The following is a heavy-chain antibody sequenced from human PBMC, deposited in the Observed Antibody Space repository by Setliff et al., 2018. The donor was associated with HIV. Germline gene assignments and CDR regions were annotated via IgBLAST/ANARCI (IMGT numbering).Heavy chain of an antibody. J-gene: IGHJ4*02. CDR2: IIPILGIT. CDR3: ARSSYDILTGYYKALEY. D-gene: IGHD3-9*01. V-gene: IGHV1-69*10. Sequence: SVKVSCKASGGSFSSYGISWVRQAPGQGLEWMGGIIPILGITNYAQKFQGRVTISADKSTSTVSMELSSLRSGDTAVYHCARSSYDILTGYYKALEYWGQGTLVTDSS. CDR1: GGSFSSYG.